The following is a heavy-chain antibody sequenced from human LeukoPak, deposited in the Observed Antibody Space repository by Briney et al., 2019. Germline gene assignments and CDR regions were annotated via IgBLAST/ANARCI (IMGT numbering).Heavy chain of an antibody. D-gene: IGHD6-19*01. CDR1: GFTFSSYW. CDR2: IKQDGSEK. CDR3: ATGIAVAVSDY. Sequence: RGSLRLSCAASGFTFSSYWMSWVRQAPGKGLEWVANIKQDGSEKYYVDSVKGRFTISRDNSKNTLYLRMNSLRAEDTAVYYCATGIAVAVSDYWGQGTLVTVSS. V-gene: IGHV3-7*03. J-gene: IGHJ4*02.